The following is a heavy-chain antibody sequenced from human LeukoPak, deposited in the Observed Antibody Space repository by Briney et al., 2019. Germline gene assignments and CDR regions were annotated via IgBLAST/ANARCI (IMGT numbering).Heavy chain of an antibody. CDR1: GFTFSSYG. CDR2: ISYDGSNK. D-gene: IGHD5-18*01. J-gene: IGHJ4*02. V-gene: IGHV3-30*03. Sequence: PGGSLRLSCAASGFTFSSYGMHWVRQAPGKGLEWVAVISYDGSNKYYADSVKGRFTISRDNSKNTPYLQMNSLRAEDTAVYYCARDLDTAMVHPDYWGQGTLVTVSS. CDR3: ARDLDTAMVHPDY.